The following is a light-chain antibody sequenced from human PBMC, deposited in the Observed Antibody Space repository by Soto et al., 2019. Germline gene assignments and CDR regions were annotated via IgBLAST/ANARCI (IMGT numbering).Light chain of an antibody. CDR3: CSYAGSYTLYV. CDR1: SSDVGGYNF. Sequence: QSALTQPRSVSGSPGQSVTISCTGTSSDVGGYNFVSWYQQHPGKAPKLMIYDVTRRPSGVTDRFSGSKSVNTASLTISGLQADDEADYYCCSYAGSYTLYVFGTGTKVTVL. J-gene: IGLJ1*01. CDR2: DVT. V-gene: IGLV2-11*01.